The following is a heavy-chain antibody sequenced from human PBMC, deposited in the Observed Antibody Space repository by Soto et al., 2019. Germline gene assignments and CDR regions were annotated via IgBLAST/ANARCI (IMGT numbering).Heavy chain of an antibody. D-gene: IGHD3-10*01. CDR2: ISGSGGGT. CDR1: GFTFTNHA. V-gene: IGHV3-23*04. J-gene: IGHJ4*02. CDR3: AGGGGRFGKLTLYFDH. Sequence: EVQLVESGGVLVQPGGSLRVSCAASGFTFTNHAMSWVRQAPGKGLEWVSAISGSGGGTYYADSVKGRFTISRDNSDNTLYLKMNRLRAGATAVYFCAGGGGRFGKLTLYFDHWGQGTLVTVSS.